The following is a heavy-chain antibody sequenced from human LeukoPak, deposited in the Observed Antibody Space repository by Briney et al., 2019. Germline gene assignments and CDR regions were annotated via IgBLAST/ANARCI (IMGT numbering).Heavy chain of an antibody. CDR3: ARGSGLAVAGTFYYYMDV. CDR1: GYTFTAYY. Sequence: ASVKVSCKASGYTFTAYYMHWVRQAPGQGLEWMGWINPKSGGTNYPQKFQGRVTMTRDTSISTAYMELSRLRSDDTAVYYCARGSGLAVAGTFYYYMDVWGKGTTVTVSS. V-gene: IGHV1-2*02. J-gene: IGHJ6*03. CDR2: INPKSGGT. D-gene: IGHD6-19*01.